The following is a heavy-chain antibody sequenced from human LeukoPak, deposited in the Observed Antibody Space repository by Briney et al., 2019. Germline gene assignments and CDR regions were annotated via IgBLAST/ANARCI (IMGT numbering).Heavy chain of an antibody. CDR3: VGGSLGY. CDR1: GYTFITSS. Sequence: ASVKLSCKALGYTFITSSIYWVRQAPGQRLEWLGWITVASGNTRYSENLQGRVTLTRDTSANTAYMELHNLKFEDTAVYYCVGGSLGYWGQGTLVTVSP. J-gene: IGHJ4*02. V-gene: IGHV1-3*01. CDR2: ITVASGNT.